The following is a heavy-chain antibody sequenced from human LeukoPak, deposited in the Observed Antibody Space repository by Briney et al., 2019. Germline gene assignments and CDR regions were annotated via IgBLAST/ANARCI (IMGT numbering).Heavy chain of an antibody. V-gene: IGHV4-30-4*01. J-gene: IGHJ4*02. CDR3: ARVFRDYGDLRGYFDY. D-gene: IGHD4-17*01. Sequence: SETLSLTCTVSGGSISSGDYYWSWIRQPPGKGLEWIGYIYYSGSTYYNPSLKSRVTISVDTSKNQFSLKLSSVTAADTAAYYCARVFRDYGDLRGYFDYWGQGTLVTVSS. CDR1: GGSISSGDYY. CDR2: IYYSGST.